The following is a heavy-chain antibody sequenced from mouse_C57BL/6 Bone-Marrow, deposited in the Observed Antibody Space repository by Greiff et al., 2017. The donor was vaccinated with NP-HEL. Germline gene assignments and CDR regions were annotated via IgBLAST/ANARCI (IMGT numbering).Heavy chain of an antibody. Sequence: DVMLVESGGGLVKPGGSLKLSCAASGFTFSDYGMHWVRQAPEKGLEWVAYISSGSSTIYYADTVKGRFTFSRDNAKNTLFLQMTSLRSEDTAMYYCAREPTVVANDYWGQGTTLAVTS. CDR1: GFTFSDYG. D-gene: IGHD1-1*01. CDR2: ISSGSSTI. CDR3: AREPTVVANDY. J-gene: IGHJ2*01. V-gene: IGHV5-17*01.